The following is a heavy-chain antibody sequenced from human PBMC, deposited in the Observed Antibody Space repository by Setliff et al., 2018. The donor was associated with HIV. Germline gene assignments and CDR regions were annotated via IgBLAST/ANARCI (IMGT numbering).Heavy chain of an antibody. V-gene: IGHV1-8*02. CDR1: GYTFTSSD. CDR3: ARQFLDWSNDYYSRYYMDV. J-gene: IGHJ6*03. D-gene: IGHD3-3*01. Sequence: ASVKVSCKASGYTFTSSDINWVRQATGQGLEWMGWMNPNSGNTGYAQRLQGRVTMTTDTSTRTAYMELRSLRSDDTAVYYCARQFLDWSNDYYSRYYMDVWGKGTTVTVSS. CDR2: MNPNSGNT.